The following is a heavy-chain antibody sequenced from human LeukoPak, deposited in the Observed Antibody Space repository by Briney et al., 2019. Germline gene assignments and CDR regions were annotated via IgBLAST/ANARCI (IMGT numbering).Heavy chain of an antibody. V-gene: IGHV4-39*01. D-gene: IGHD3-22*01. CDR3: ARASSGYYWDFDY. J-gene: IGHJ4*02. CDR1: GDSISSYNYF. CDR2: IYYRGNI. Sequence: SETLSLTCTVSGDSISSYNYFWGWIRQPPGKGLEWVGSIYYRGNIYYNPSLKSRVTLSADTSKNQFSLKVTTMTAADTAVYYCARASSGYYWDFDYWGQGALVTVSS.